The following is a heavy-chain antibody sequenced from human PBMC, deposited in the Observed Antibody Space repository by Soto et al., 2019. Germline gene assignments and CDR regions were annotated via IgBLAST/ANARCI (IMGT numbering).Heavy chain of an antibody. V-gene: IGHV4-4*02. CDR3: ARCPSIAAAGDDFDY. CDR1: GASFSSSNW. J-gene: IGHJ4*02. CDR2: IYHSGST. Sequence: ATETLSITCAVSGASFSSSNWWSWVRQPPGKRQKWNGEIYHSGSTNYNPSLKSRVTISVDKSKNQFSLKLSSVTAADTAVYYCARCPSIAAAGDDFDYWGQGTLVTVSS. D-gene: IGHD6-13*01.